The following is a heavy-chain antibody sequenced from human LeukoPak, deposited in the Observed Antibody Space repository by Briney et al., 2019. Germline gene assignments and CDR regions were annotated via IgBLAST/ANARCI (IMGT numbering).Heavy chain of an antibody. V-gene: IGHV4-38-2*02. CDR1: GYPITRGYY. Sequence: SETLSLTCTVAGYPITRGYYYTWIRQPPGKGLGWIGTIYHSGSINYNPSLKSRLAITVDTSKNQFSLNLTSVTAADTAVYYCARDRYLAWYFDLWGRGTLVSVSS. CDR3: ARDRYLAWYFDL. CDR2: IYHSGSI. J-gene: IGHJ2*01. D-gene: IGHD1-26*01.